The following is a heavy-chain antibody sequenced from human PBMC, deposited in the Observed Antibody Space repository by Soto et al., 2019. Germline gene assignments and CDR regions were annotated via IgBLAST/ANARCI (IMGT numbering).Heavy chain of an antibody. CDR3: ARRGSEVTTGGGALDI. J-gene: IGHJ3*02. CDR1: GFSLINYN. CDR2: ISLIGTYI. Sequence: EVQLVESGGGLVKPGGSLRLSCEVSGFSLINYNMNWVRQAPGKGLECVSYISLIGTYISYADSVKGRFTISRDNAKNLLYLQMDSLRVEDTAVYYCARRGSEVTTGGGALDIWGQGTMVTVSS. V-gene: IGHV3-21*01. D-gene: IGHD4-17*01.